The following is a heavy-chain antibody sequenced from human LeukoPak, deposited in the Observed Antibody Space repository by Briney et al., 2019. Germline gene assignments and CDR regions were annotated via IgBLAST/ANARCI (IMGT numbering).Heavy chain of an antibody. CDR3: ARATEGGYHY. V-gene: IGHV1-2*02. CDR2: INPNRGGT. D-gene: IGHD3-22*01. CDR1: GYTFTSYY. J-gene: IGHJ4*02. Sequence: ASVKVSCKASGYTFTSYYMHWVRQAPGQGLEYMGWINPNRGGTNSTQKFQGRVTMTRDTSISTAYMELSRLRSDDTAVYYCARATEGGYHYWGQGTLVTVSS.